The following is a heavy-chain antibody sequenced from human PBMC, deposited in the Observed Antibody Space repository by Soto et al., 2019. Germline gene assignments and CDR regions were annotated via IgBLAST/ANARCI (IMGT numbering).Heavy chain of an antibody. J-gene: IGHJ6*02. V-gene: IGHV1-69*13. CDR2: IIPIFGTA. CDR3: AICSSYYLGMDV. CDR1: GGTFSSYA. Sequence: VASVKVSCKASGGTFSSYAISWVRQAPGQGLEWMGGIIPIFGTANYAQKFQGGVTITADESTSTAYMELSSLRSEDTAVYYCAICSSYYLGMDVWGQETRVTVPS. D-gene: IGHD6-13*01.